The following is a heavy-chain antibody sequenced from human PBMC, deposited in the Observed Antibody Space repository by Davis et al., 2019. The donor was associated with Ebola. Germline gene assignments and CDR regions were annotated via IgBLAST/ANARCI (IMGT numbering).Heavy chain of an antibody. V-gene: IGHV3-7*01. D-gene: IGHD2-21*01. CDR1: GFTFSSYW. CDR3: ARAGCGDCYHHSNNWFDP. J-gene: IGHJ5*02. Sequence: GGSLRLSCAASGFTFSSYWMSWVRQGPGKGLEWVANIKQDGSEKYYVDSVKGRFTISRDNAKNSLYLQMNSLRDEDTAVYYCARAGCGDCYHHSNNWFDPWGQGTLVTVSS. CDR2: IKQDGSEK.